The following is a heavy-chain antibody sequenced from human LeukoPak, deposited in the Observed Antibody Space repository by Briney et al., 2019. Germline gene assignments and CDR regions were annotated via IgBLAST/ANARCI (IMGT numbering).Heavy chain of an antibody. CDR1: GFTFDDYA. CDR2: ISWDGGST. D-gene: IGHD3-10*01. CDR3: AEDMAAYYYASGNIDY. Sequence: GGSLRLSCAASGFTFDDYAMHWVRQAPGKGLEWVSLISWDGGSTYYADSVKGRFTISRDNSKNSLYLQMNSLRAEDTALYYCAEDMAAYYYASGNIDYWGQGTLVTVSS. J-gene: IGHJ4*02. V-gene: IGHV3-43D*03.